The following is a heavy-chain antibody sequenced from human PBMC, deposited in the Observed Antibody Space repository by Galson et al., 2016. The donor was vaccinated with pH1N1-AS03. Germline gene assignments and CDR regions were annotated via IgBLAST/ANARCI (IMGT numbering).Heavy chain of an antibody. Sequence: SVKVSCKASEGTFSNFGISWVRQAPGQGLEWMGRFIPIFGTANVAQKFKGRVTITADNLELSSLRSDDTAVYYCARDNYYDTGAFYDHFDFWGQGTLLVVSS. CDR3: ARDNYYDTGAFYDHFDF. CDR1: EGTFSNFG. J-gene: IGHJ4*02. CDR2: FIPIFGTA. V-gene: IGHV1-69*06. D-gene: IGHD3-22*01.